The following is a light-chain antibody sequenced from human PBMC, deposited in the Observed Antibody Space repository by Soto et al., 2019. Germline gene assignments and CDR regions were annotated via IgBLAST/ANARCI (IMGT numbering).Light chain of an antibody. J-gene: IGKJ1*01. Sequence: ENVLTQSPGTLCLFPGESAALSGRASQSISRPYLAWYQQKPVQAPRLLIYATSSRATGIPDRFSGSGSGTDFTLTISRLEPEDFAVYYCQQYGGSPRTFGQGTKVDIK. CDR2: ATS. V-gene: IGKV3-20*01. CDR1: QSISRPY. CDR3: QQYGGSPRT.